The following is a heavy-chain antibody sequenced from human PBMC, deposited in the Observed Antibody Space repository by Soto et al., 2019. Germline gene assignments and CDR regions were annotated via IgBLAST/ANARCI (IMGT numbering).Heavy chain of an antibody. V-gene: IGHV3-23*01. CDR2: LSHDGGNI. D-gene: IGHD1-1*01. CDR3: AKQMGTWVDTAIDF. Sequence: GGSLRLSSVAPDFRFTHHLMTWVRLPPGKGLQSVAALSHDGGNIYYRDSVRGRFTISRDNSKNTLYLQMHSLKAEDTAVYFCAKQMGTWVDTAIDFWGQGTQVTVSS. J-gene: IGHJ4*02. CDR1: DFRFTHHL.